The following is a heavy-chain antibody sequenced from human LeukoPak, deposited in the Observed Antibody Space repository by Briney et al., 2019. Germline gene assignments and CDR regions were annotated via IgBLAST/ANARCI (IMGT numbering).Heavy chain of an antibody. CDR3: ARAQGDGYNSAFDY. CDR1: GSTFSSYA. Sequence: ASVKVSCKASGSTFSSYAISWVRQAPGQGLEWMGGIIPIFGTANYAQKFQGRVTITTDESTSTAYMELSSLRSEDTAVYYCARAQGDGYNSAFDYWGQGTLVTVSS. V-gene: IGHV1-69*05. J-gene: IGHJ4*02. D-gene: IGHD5-24*01. CDR2: IIPIFGTA.